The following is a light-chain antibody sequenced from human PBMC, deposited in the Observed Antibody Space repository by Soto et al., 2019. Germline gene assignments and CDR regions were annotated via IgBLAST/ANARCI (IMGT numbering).Light chain of an antibody. CDR3: MQATHWPPGT. CDR2: KVS. J-gene: IGKJ2*01. Sequence: DVVMTQAPLSLPVTLGQPASISCRSSRSLMYSDGISYLSWFQQRPGQSPRRLIYKVSNRDSWVPDRVSGSGSGTDFTLKISRVEADDVGVYFCMQATHWPPGTLGQGTKLEIK. CDR1: RSLMYSDGISY. V-gene: IGKV2-30*01.